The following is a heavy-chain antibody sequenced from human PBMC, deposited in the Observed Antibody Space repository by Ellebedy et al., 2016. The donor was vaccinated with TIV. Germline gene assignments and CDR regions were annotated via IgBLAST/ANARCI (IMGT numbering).Heavy chain of an antibody. CDR2: MNPNSGNT. CDR1: GYTFISYG. V-gene: IGHV1-8*02. D-gene: IGHD6-19*01. Sequence: ASVKVSCXASGYTFISYGINWVRQATGQGLEWMGWMNPNSGNTGYAQKFQGRVTMTRNTSISTAYMELSSLRSEDTAVYYCARGAERVRWLVLYYFDYWGQGTLVTVSS. CDR3: ARGAERVRWLVLYYFDY. J-gene: IGHJ4*02.